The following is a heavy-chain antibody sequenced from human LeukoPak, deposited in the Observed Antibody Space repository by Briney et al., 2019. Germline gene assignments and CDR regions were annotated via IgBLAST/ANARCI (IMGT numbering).Heavy chain of an antibody. CDR1: GGSISSSSSY. Sequence: PSETLSLTCTVSGGSISSSSSYWRWIRQPPGKGLEYIGSINYSGTTYYNPSLKSRVTISVDTSTNQFSLKLSSVTAADTAVYYCARNVDTAMKNDYWGQGTLVTVSS. D-gene: IGHD5-18*01. V-gene: IGHV4-39*01. CDR3: ARNVDTAMKNDY. J-gene: IGHJ4*02. CDR2: INYSGTT.